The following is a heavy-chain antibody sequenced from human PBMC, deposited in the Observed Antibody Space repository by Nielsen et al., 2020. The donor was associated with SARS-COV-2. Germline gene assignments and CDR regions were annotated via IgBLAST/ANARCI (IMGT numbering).Heavy chain of an antibody. Sequence: SETLSLTCTVSGGSIRSYYWGWIRQPPGKGLEWIGSIYYSGSTYNNPSLKSGGTISVDTSKNQFSRKLSSVTAADTAVYYCAREPGLPNWFDPWGQGTLVTVSS. D-gene: IGHD1-14*01. CDR1: GGSIRSYY. CDR2: IYYSGST. CDR3: AREPGLPNWFDP. J-gene: IGHJ5*02. V-gene: IGHV4-39*07.